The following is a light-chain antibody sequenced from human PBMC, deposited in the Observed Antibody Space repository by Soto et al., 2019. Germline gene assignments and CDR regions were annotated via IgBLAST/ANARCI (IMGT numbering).Light chain of an antibody. CDR2: KAS. J-gene: IGKJ1*01. CDR3: QQFHTYSRT. V-gene: IGKV1-5*03. CDR1: QTINSW. Sequence: DNQMTQSPSTLSASVGDRVTITCRASQTINSWLAWYQQKPGKAPKLLISKASSLESGVPSRFSGSGSGTEFTLTISSLQPDDFATYYCQQFHTYSRTFGQGTKVDIK.